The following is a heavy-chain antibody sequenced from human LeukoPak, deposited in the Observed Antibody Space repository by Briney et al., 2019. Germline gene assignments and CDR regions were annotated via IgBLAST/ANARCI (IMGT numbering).Heavy chain of an antibody. J-gene: IGHJ4*02. CDR1: GYTFTSYG. CDR2: ISAYNGNT. D-gene: IGHD5-18*01. V-gene: IGHV1-18*01. Sequence: GASVKVSCKASGYTFTSYGISWVRQAPGQGLEWMGWISAYNGNTNYAQKLQGRVTMTTDTSTSTAYMELSRLRSDDTAVYYCARGELIQLWLGFDYWGQGTLVTVSS. CDR3: ARGELIQLWLGFDY.